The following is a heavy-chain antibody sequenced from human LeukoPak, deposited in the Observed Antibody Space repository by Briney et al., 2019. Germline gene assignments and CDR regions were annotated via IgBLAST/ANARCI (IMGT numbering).Heavy chain of an antibody. V-gene: IGHV4-39*01. CDR2: MYYSGSA. J-gene: IGHJ4*02. D-gene: IGHD2-2*01. CDR3: ARHLGYCSSTSCSHFDF. CDR1: GGSFSGSGYY. Sequence: SETLSLTCTVSGGSFSGSGYYWGWIRQPPGKGLEWIGSMYYSGSANYNPSLKSRATISADTSKNQFSLKLSSVTAADTAVYYCARHLGYCSSTSCSHFDFWGQGTLVTVSS.